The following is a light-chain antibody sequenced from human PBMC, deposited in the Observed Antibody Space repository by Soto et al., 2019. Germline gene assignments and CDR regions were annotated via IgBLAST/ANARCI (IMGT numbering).Light chain of an antibody. CDR3: HQYGSEPFT. V-gene: IGKV3-20*01. J-gene: IGKJ3*01. Sequence: EIVLTQSPGTLSLSPGERATLSCRASQSVSSNYLAWYQQRPGQAPRLLIYGASSRATGIPDRFSGSGSGTDFTLTINRLEPEDFAVYYCHQYGSEPFTFGPGTKVDIK. CDR1: QSVSSNY. CDR2: GAS.